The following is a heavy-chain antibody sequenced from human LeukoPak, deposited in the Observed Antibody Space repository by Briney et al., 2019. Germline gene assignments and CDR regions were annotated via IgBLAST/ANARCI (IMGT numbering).Heavy chain of an antibody. J-gene: IGHJ4*02. CDR1: GGSFSGYY. CDR2: INHSGST. V-gene: IGHV4-34*01. CDR3: ARVPSHFDY. Sequence: SETLSLTCAVYGGSFSGYYWSWIRQPPGKGLEWIGEINHSGSTNYNPSLKSRVTISVDTSKYQFSLKLSSVTAADTAVYYCARVPSHFDYWGQGTLVTVSS.